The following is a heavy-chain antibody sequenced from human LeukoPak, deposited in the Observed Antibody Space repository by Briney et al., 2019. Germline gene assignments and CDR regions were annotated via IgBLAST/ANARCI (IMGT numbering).Heavy chain of an antibody. CDR2: IYYSGST. CDR1: GGSISSSSYY. J-gene: IGHJ4*02. Sequence: SETLSLTCTVSGGSISSSSYYWGWIRQPPGKGLEWIGSIYYSGSTYYNPSLKSRVTISVDTSKNQFSLKLSSVTAADTAVYYCARLRACYYGSGSYYIEDYFDYWGQGTLVTVSS. V-gene: IGHV4-39*01. CDR3: ARLRACYYGSGSYYIEDYFDY. D-gene: IGHD3-10*01.